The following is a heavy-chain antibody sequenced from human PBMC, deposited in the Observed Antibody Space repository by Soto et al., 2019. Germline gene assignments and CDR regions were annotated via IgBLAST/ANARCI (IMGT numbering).Heavy chain of an antibody. CDR2: ISTRSTYK. Sequence: QVLLVESGGGLVKAGGSLRLSCAASGFIFSDYYMSWVRQTPGKGLEWISYISTRSTYKNYADSVKGRFTISRDHTKNSRYLQMDRLRVEDTAVYYCARDLAWKRGKVGRYYYGMDVWGQGTTVTVSS. V-gene: IGHV3-11*06. CDR1: GFIFSDYY. CDR3: ARDLAWKRGKVGRYYYGMDV. J-gene: IGHJ6*02. D-gene: IGHD1-1*01.